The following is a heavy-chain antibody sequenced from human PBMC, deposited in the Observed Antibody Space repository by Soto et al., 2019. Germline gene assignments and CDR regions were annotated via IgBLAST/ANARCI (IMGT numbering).Heavy chain of an antibody. CDR1: GASISNYY. D-gene: IGHD6-19*01. CDR2: IYNGEST. Sequence: QMQLQESGPGLVKPSETMSLTCTASGASISNYYWNWIRQPPGKGLEWIGHIYNGESTNYNPSLRSRVTISVDTSKNLFSLKLGSVTAADTAVYYCALTAGWAGCDYWGQGILVTVSS. J-gene: IGHJ4*02. CDR3: ALTAGWAGCDY. V-gene: IGHV4-59*01.